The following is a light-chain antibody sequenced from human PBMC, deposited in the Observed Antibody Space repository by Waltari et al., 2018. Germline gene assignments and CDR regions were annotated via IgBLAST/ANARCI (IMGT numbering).Light chain of an antibody. J-gene: IGLJ1*01. V-gene: IGLV2-8*01. CDR3: SSYAGSNYV. CDR1: SSDVGGSHE. CDR2: EVS. Sequence: QSALTQPPSASGSPGQSVTISCTGPSSDVGGSHEFSWYQHHPGKAPKLMIYEVSKRPSGVPDRFSGSKSGNTASLTVSGLQAEDEADYYCSSYAGSNYVFGTGTKVTVL.